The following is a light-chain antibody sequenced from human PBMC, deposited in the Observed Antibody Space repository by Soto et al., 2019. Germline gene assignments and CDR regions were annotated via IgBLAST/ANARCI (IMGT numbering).Light chain of an antibody. Sequence: DIQMTQSPSSLSASVGGRVTITCQASQDIINFLNWYQQKPGKAPKLLIYDASTLETGVPSRFSGSGSGTNFTFTISSLQPEDIATYFCQQYDDLPITFGQGTRLEIK. V-gene: IGKV1-33*01. J-gene: IGKJ5*01. CDR3: QQYDDLPIT. CDR1: QDIINF. CDR2: DAS.